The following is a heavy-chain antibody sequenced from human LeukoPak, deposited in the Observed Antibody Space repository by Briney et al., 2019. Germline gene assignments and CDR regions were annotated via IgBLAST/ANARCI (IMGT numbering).Heavy chain of an antibody. CDR2: IYYSGST. Sequence: SETLSLTCTVSGGSISSSSYYWGWIRQPPGKGLEWIGSIYYSGSTYYNPSLKSRVTISVDTSKNQFSLKLSSVTAADTAVYYCARAKTRDYDSSGYYDRGMRTGFDYWGQGTLVTVSS. J-gene: IGHJ4*02. D-gene: IGHD3-22*01. V-gene: IGHV4-39*07. CDR3: ARAKTRDYDSSGYYDRGMRTGFDY. CDR1: GGSISSSSYY.